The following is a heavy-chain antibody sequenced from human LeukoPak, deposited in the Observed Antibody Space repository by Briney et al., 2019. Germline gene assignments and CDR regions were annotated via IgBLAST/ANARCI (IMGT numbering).Heavy chain of an antibody. CDR1: GFTFSSYA. CDR2: ISYDGSNK. D-gene: IGHD6-6*01. CDR3: ARAEQLALPFDY. Sequence: GRSLRLSCAASGFTFSSYAMHWVRQAPGKGLEWVAVISYDGSNKYYADSVKGRLTISRDNSKNTLYLQMNSLRAEDTAVYYCARAEQLALPFDYWGQGTLVTVSS. J-gene: IGHJ4*02. V-gene: IGHV3-30-3*01.